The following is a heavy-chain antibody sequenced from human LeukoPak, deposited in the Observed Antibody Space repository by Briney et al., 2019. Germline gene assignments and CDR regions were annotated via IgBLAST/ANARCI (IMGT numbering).Heavy chain of an antibody. D-gene: IGHD5-18*01. CDR2: ISGSGGST. CDR1: GFTFSSYA. Sequence: GGSLRLSCAASGFTFSSYAMSWVRQAPGKGLEWVSAISGSGGSTYYADSVKGRFTISRDNSKNTLYLQMNSLRAEDTAVYYCARGKLVDTAMVAFDYWGQGTLVTVSS. CDR3: ARGKLVDTAMVAFDY. V-gene: IGHV3-23*01. J-gene: IGHJ4*02.